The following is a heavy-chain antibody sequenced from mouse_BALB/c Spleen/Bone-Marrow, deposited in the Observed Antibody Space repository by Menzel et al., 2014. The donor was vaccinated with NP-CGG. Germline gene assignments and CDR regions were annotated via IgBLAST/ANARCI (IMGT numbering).Heavy chain of an antibody. Sequence: VQLKESGAELVKPGASVKLSCTASGFNIKDTYMHWVKQRPEQGLEWIGRIDPANGNTKYDPKFQGKATITADTSSNTAYLQLSSLTSEDTAAYYCALYYYGSSGFAYWGQGTLVTVSA. D-gene: IGHD1-1*01. CDR3: ALYYYGSSGFAY. V-gene: IGHV14-3*02. CDR1: GFNIKDTY. CDR2: IDPANGNT. J-gene: IGHJ3*01.